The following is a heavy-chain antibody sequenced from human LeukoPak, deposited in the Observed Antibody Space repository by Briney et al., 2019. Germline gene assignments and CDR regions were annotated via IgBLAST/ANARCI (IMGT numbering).Heavy chain of an antibody. CDR2: ISTTGIAT. J-gene: IGHJ4*02. Sequence: GGSLRLSCAASGFIFSNYAMTWVRQAPGKGLEWVSFISTTGIATYYADSVRGQFTISRDNSKNTLYLQMNSLRAEDTAIYYCAKDRCDAGVCYLFDCWGQGTLVTVSS. CDR3: AKDRCDAGVCYLFDC. V-gene: IGHV3-23*01. CDR1: GFIFSNYA. D-gene: IGHD2-21*02.